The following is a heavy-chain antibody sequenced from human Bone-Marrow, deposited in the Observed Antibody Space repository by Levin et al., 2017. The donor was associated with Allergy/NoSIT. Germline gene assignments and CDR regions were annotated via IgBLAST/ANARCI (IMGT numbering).Heavy chain of an antibody. CDR1: GFTFSNYA. CDR3: AKERDVYGSGSLGN. J-gene: IGHJ4*02. V-gene: IGHV3-23*01. D-gene: IGHD3-10*01. Sequence: SCAASGFTFSNYAMSWVRQAPGKGLEWVSGISGSGDSTYDGDSVKGRFTISRDNSKNTLYLQMNSLRAEDTAVYYCAKERDVYGSGSLGNWGQGTLVTVSS. CDR2: ISGSGDST.